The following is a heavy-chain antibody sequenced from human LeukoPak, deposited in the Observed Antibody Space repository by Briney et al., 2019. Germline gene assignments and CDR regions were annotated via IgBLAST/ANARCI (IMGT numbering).Heavy chain of an antibody. CDR3: ARSSLGAHILTGFYNIQHFDY. V-gene: IGHV1-3*03. CDR1: GYTFSTYA. D-gene: IGHD3-9*01. Sequence: ASVKVSCKASGYTFSTYAMHWVRQAPGQRLEWMGWINAVNGNAKYSQEFQGRVTITRDTSASTTYMELSSLRSEDMAVYYCARSSLGAHILTGFYNIQHFDYWGQGTLVTVSS. CDR2: INAVNGNA. J-gene: IGHJ4*02.